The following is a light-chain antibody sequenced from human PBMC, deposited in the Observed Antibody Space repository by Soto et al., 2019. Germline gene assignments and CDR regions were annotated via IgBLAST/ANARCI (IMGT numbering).Light chain of an antibody. CDR2: AAS. CDR3: QQTYSTPGWT. Sequence: DIQMTQSPSSLSASVGDRVTITCRASQTITSDLNWYQQKPWKAPKLLIYAASNLQSGVPSRFSGSGSGTDFTFTISSLQPEDFATYYCQQTYSTPGWTFGQGTKV. V-gene: IGKV1-39*01. CDR1: QTITSD. J-gene: IGKJ1*01.